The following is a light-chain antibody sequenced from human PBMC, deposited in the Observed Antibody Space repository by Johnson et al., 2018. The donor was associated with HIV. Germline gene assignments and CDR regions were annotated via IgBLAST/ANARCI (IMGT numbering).Light chain of an antibody. J-gene: IGLJ1*01. V-gene: IGLV1-51*02. Sequence: QSVLTQPPSVSAAPGQKVTISCSGSTSNIGNNYVSWYQQLPGTAPRLLIYENDKRPSGIPDRFSGSKSGTSATLGITGLQTGDEADYYCGTWDNSLCAVFGTGTKVTVL. CDR2: END. CDR3: GTWDNSLCAV. CDR1: TSNIGNNY.